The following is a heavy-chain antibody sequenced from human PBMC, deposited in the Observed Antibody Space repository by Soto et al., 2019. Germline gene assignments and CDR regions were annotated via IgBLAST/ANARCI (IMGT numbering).Heavy chain of an antibody. V-gene: IGHV4-39*01. CDR2: IYYSGST. D-gene: IGHD3-10*01. CDR1: GGSISSSSYY. J-gene: IGHJ4*02. CDR3: ASSAFGWLGDDYFDY. Sequence: SETLSLTCTVSGGSISSSSYYWGWIRQPPGKGLEWIGSIYYSGSTYYNPSLKSRVTISVDTSKNQFSLKLSSVTAADTAVYYCASSAFGWLGDDYFDYWGQGTLVTVSS.